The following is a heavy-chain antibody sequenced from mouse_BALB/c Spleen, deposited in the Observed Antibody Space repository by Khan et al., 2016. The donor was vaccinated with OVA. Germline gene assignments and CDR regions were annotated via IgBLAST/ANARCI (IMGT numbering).Heavy chain of an antibody. CDR2: VTYSGNT. CDR3: ARSYGSWAMDY. CDR1: GDSITSGF. D-gene: IGHD1-1*01. J-gene: IGHJ4*01. V-gene: IGHV3-8*02. Sequence: VQLVETGPSLVKPSQTLSLTCSVTGDSITSGFWNWIRKFPGNKFEYMGYVTYSGNTYYNPSLKSRISITRDTSKSQYYLQLNSVTTEDTATYFCARSYGSWAMDYWGQGTSVTVSS.